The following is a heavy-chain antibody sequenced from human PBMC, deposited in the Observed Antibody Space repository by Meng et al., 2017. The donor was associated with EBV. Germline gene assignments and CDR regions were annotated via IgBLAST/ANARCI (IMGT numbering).Heavy chain of an antibody. CDR2: IIPIFGTA. J-gene: IGHJ4*02. D-gene: IGHD6-13*01. V-gene: IGHV1-69*06. Sequence: QVQVVEWGGGVKQAGSSVKVSCKAAGGTFSSYAISWVRQAPGQVLEWMGGIIPIFGTANYAQKFQGRVTITADKSTSTAYMELSSLRSEDTAVYYCARAEIAAAGRLDYWGQGTLVTVSS. CDR3: ARAEIAAAGRLDY. CDR1: GGTFSSYA.